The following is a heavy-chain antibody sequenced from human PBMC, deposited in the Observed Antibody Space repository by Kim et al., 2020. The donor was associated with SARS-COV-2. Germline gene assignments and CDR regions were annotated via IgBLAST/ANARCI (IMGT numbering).Heavy chain of an antibody. CDR1: GFTFSSYS. J-gene: IGHJ4*01. V-gene: IGHV3-48*02. CDR3: ARDTPMVRGVIDY. D-gene: IGHD3-10*01. Sequence: LSLTCAASGFTFSSYSMNWVRQAPGKGLEWVSYISSSSSTIYYADSVKGRFTISRDNAKNSLYLQMNSLRDEDTAVYYCARDTPMVRGVIDYWGQGTLVTVSS. CDR2: ISSSSSTI.